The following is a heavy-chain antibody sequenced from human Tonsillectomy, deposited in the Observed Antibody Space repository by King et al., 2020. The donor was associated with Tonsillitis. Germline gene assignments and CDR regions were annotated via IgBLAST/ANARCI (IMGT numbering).Heavy chain of an antibody. CDR1: GFTFSSYG. J-gene: IGHJ4*02. CDR3: AKDCRRYDYYFDY. CDR2: ISYDGSNK. Sequence: VQLVESGGGVVQPGRSLRLSCAASGFTFSSYGMHWVRQAPGKGLEWVAIISYDGSNKYYADSVKGRFTISRDNSKNTLYLQMNSLRVEDTAVYYCAKDCRRYDYYFDYWGQGTLVTVSS. D-gene: IGHD5-12*01. V-gene: IGHV3-30*18.